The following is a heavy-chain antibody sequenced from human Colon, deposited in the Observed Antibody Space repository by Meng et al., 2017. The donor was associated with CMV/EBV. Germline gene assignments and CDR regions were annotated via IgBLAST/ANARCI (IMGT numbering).Heavy chain of an antibody. J-gene: IGHJ4*02. CDR3: AKGRGLGASASNY. CDR2: ITGSSDGT. D-gene: IGHD1-26*01. V-gene: IGHV3-23*01. CDR1: GCSCGNYA. Sequence: GCSCGNYARSGVRQAPGKGVVGVSTITGSSDGTYYAYPVKGRFNISRDTSRNTLSLQMNSLRADDTATYYCAKGRGLGASASNYWGQGTLVTVSS.